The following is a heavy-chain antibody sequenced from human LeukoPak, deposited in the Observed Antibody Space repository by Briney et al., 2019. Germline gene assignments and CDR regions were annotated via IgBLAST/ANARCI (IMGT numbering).Heavy chain of an antibody. CDR2: IIPIFGTA. V-gene: IGHV1-69*13. D-gene: IGHD3-22*01. CDR1: GGTFSSYA. Sequence: ASVKVSCKASGGTFSSYAISWVRQAPGQGLEWMGGIIPIFGTANYAQKFQGRVTITADESTSTAYMELSSLRSEDTAVYYCARAYYYDSSGYYYFDYWGQGTLVTVSS. J-gene: IGHJ4*02. CDR3: ARAYYYDSSGYYYFDY.